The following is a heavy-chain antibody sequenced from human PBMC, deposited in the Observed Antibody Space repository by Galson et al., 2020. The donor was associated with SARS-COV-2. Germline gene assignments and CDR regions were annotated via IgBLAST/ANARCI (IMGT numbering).Heavy chain of an antibody. D-gene: IGHD6-6*01. CDR2: IFYAGST. CDR3: AATLGNFADRPVSHYYYYMDI. Sequence: GVSLRLSCAASGFSVSGKYMSWVRQAPGKGLECVALIFYAGSTYHSASVKGRFTISRDNSQNILYLQMNNLRVADAAVYYCAATLGNFADRPVSHYYYYMDIWGKGTTVTVSS. V-gene: IGHV3-53*01. CDR1: GFSVSGKY. J-gene: IGHJ6*03.